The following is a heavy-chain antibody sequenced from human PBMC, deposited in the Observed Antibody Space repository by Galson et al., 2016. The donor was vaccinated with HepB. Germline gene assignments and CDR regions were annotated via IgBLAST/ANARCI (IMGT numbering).Heavy chain of an antibody. J-gene: IGHJ4*02. V-gene: IGHV3-7*04. CDR2: IKEDGSNT. Sequence: SLRLSCAASGFTFNNYLMSWIRQAPGKGLEWVGNIKEDGSNTYYVDSVKGRFTISRDNAKNSVYLQMNSLRFEDTAVYYCERDSWSDCSGYPLVYWGQGILVTVSS. CDR1: GFTFNNYL. CDR3: ERDSWSDCSGYPLVY. D-gene: IGHD3-22*01.